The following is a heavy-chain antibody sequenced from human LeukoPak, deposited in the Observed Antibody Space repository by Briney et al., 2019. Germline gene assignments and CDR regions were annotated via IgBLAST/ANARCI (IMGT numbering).Heavy chain of an antibody. Sequence: GGSLRLSCAASGFTFSRYGMHWVRQAPGKGLEWVAVISYDGSNKDYVDSVKGRFTISRDNSKNTLYLQMNSLRAEDTAVYYCAKENYYDSSGYQNWGQGTLVTVSS. CDR2: ISYDGSNK. V-gene: IGHV3-30*18. D-gene: IGHD3-22*01. J-gene: IGHJ4*02. CDR3: AKENYYDSSGYQN. CDR1: GFTFSRYG.